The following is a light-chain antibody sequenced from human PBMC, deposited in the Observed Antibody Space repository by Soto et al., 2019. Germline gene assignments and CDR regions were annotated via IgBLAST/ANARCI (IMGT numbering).Light chain of an antibody. CDR2: DAS. Sequence: DIQMTQSPSSLSASVGDRVTITCQASQDISNYLNWYQQKLGKAPKLLIYDASNLETGVPSRFSGSGSGTDFTFTISSLQPEDIATYYCQQYDNLPRKTFGQGTKLEIK. CDR1: QDISNY. CDR3: QQYDNLPRKT. V-gene: IGKV1-33*01. J-gene: IGKJ2*01.